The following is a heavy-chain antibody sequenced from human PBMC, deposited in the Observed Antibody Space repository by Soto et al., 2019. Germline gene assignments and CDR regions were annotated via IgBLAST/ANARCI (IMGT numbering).Heavy chain of an antibody. CDR1: GFTFNSLS. Sequence: QVQLVESGGGMAQAGTSLRLSCTGSGFTFNSLSLHWVRQGPDKGLEWVAVVSFDGKVTYYADSVKGRFTVSRDISKNPIYLQANSLRPADTAVYYCAREPYGDSQYFDYWGQGTPVTVSS. CDR2: VSFDGKVT. J-gene: IGHJ4*02. V-gene: IGHV3-30*04. CDR3: AREPYGDSQYFDY. D-gene: IGHD2-21*02.